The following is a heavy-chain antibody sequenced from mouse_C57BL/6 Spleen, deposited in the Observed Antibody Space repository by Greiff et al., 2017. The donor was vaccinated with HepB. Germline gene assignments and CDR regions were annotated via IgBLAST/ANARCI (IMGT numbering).Heavy chain of an antibody. D-gene: IGHD2-4*01. CDR1: GYTFTSYW. CDR3: AGEDYDASYFDY. CDR2: IHPNSGST. V-gene: IGHV1-64*01. Sequence: QVQLKQSGAELVKPGASVKLSCKASGYTFTSYWMHWVKQRPGQGLEWIGMIHPNSGSTNYNEKFKSKATLTVDKSSSTAYMQLSSLTSEDSAVYYCAGEDYDASYFDYWGQGTTLTVSS. J-gene: IGHJ2*01.